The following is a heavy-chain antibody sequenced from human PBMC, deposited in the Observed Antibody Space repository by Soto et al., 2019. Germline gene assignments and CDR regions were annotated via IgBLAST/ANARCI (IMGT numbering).Heavy chain of an antibody. D-gene: IGHD1-26*01. J-gene: IGHJ4*02. Sequence: PSETLSLTCTVSGGSISSGDYYWSWIRQPPGKGLEWIGYIYYSGSTYYNPSLKSRVTISVDTSKNQFSLKLTSVTAADTAVYYCARHQADGTGSFPFDYWGQGILVTVSS. CDR2: IYYSGST. CDR3: ARHQADGTGSFPFDY. V-gene: IGHV4-30-4*01. CDR1: GGSISSGDYY.